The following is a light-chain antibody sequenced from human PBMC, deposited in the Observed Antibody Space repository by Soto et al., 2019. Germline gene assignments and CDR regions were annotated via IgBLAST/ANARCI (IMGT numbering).Light chain of an antibody. CDR2: GAS. Sequence: EVEMKQTTEKLTVSPGERATISCMASLSIISDASCYQHIPRQAPSLLIYGASTTTTCIPARFSGSASGTEFTLTLISLQSQDFAVYIFHQYNQFPRTFGQAT. V-gene: IGKV3-15*01. CDR3: HQYNQFPRT. J-gene: IGKJ2*01. CDR1: LSIISD.